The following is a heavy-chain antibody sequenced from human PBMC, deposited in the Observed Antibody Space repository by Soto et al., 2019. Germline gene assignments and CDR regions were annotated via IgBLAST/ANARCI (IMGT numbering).Heavy chain of an antibody. D-gene: IGHD6-13*01. J-gene: IGHJ5*02. CDR3: AKLGNTPYSSSFNWFDP. CDR1: GFTLISYA. CDR2: ISGSGATT. V-gene: IGHV3-23*01. Sequence: EVQLLESGGGLVQPGGSPRLSCTASGFTLISYAMSWVRQAPGQGLEWVSAISGSGATTFYADSVKGRFTISRDNSKNTLYLQMNSLRAEDTAVYYCAKLGNTPYSSSFNWFDPRGQGTLVTVSS.